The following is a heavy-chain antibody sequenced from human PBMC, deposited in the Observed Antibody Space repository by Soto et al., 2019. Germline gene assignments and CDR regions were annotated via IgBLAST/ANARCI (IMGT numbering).Heavy chain of an antibody. J-gene: IGHJ4*02. V-gene: IGHV3-73*01. CDR2: IRAKSNKYAT. Sequence: GGSLRLSCAASGFSFSGSAIHWVRQASGKGLEWVGRIRAKSNKYATLYAESLKGRFTISRDDSQSTLYLQMNSLRDEDTAVYFCASKLTFGSSSDYWGQGTLVTVSS. D-gene: IGHD3-10*01. CDR1: GFSFSGSA. CDR3: ASKLTFGSSSDY.